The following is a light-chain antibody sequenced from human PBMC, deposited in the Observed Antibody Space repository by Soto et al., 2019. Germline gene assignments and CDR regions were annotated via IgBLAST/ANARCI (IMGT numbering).Light chain of an antibody. V-gene: IGLV2-14*01. Sequence: QSALTQPDSVSGSPGQSITISCTGTSSDVGGYNYVSWYQQHPGKAPKLMIYAVTDRPSGVSSRFSGSKSGNTASLTISGLQAEDEADYYCSSYTSSSTLFGTGTKLTVL. CDR3: SSYTSSSTL. CDR1: SSDVGGYNY. J-gene: IGLJ1*01. CDR2: AVT.